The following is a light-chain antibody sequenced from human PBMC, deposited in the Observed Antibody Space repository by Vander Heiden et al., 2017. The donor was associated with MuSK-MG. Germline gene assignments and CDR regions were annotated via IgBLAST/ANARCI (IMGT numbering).Light chain of an antibody. CDR1: QSVSSGY. CDR2: DIS. Sequence: ENVLTQSPGTVSLSPGETTTLSCKASQSVSSGYLAWYQHKHGQAPRLLIYDISKRATGIPDRFSGSGSGTHFTLTISRLEPEDFAVYYCQQYGSSYTFGQGTKLEI. V-gene: IGKV3-20*01. J-gene: IGKJ2*01. CDR3: QQYGSSYT.